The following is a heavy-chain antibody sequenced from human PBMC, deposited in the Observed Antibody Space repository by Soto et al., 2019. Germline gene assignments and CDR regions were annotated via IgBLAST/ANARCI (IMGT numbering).Heavy chain of an antibody. Sequence: SETLSLTCTVSGVSISSGDYYWSWIRQPPGKGLEWIGRIYTSGSTNYNPSLKSRVTMSVDTSKNQFSLKLSSVTAADTAVYYCARDGLGWHNWFDPWGQGTLVTVSS. CDR2: IYTSGST. V-gene: IGHV4-61*02. CDR3: ARDGLGWHNWFDP. D-gene: IGHD2-15*01. CDR1: GVSISSGDYY. J-gene: IGHJ5*02.